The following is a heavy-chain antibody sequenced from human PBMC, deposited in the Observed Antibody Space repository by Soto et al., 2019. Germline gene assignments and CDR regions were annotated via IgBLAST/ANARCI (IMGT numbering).Heavy chain of an antibody. CDR3: AKDHSEYSSSSRLFDY. D-gene: IGHD6-6*01. Sequence: GGSLRLSCAASGFTFSSYGMHWVRQAPGKGLEWVAVISYDGSNKYYADSVKGRFTISRDNSKNTLYLQMNSLRAEDTAVYYCAKDHSEYSSSSRLFDYWGQGTLVTVSS. CDR2: ISYDGSNK. V-gene: IGHV3-30*18. J-gene: IGHJ4*02. CDR1: GFTFSSYG.